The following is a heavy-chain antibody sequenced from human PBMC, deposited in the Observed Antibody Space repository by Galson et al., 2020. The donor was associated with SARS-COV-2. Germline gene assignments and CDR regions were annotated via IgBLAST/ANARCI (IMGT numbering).Heavy chain of an antibody. V-gene: IGHV4-59*01. CDR1: GDSMSSFY. J-gene: IGHJ4*02. CDR2: ISDSGNT. Sequence: SETLSLTCTVSGDSMSSFYWTWVRQPPGKGLQWIGYISDSGNTNYDPSLKSRVTILLDTAKSQFSLRLRSVTAADTAVYYCARVETYYDLTGYSRPYYFDYWGQGALVTVSS. CDR3: ARVETYYDLTGYSRPYYFDY. D-gene: IGHD3-9*01.